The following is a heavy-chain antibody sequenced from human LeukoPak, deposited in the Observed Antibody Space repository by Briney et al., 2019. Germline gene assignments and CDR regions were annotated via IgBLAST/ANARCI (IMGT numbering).Heavy chain of an antibody. V-gene: IGHV4-34*01. CDR3: ARDSGQWLLDPHPPDY. CDR1: GGSFSGYY. CDR2: INHSGST. D-gene: IGHD3-3*01. Sequence: SETLSLTCAVSGGSFSGYYWSWIRQPPGKGLEWIWEINHSGSTNYNPSLKSRVTISVHTSKNQFSLKLNSVTAADTAVYYCARDSGQWLLDPHPPDYWGQGTLVTVSS. J-gene: IGHJ4*02.